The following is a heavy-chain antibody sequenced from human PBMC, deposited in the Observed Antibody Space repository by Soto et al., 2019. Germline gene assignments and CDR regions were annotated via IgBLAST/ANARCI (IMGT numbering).Heavy chain of an antibody. V-gene: IGHV3-15*01. CDR3: TTESGMWIQLSSI. CDR1: GFTFSNAW. J-gene: IGHJ4*02. Sequence: EVQLVESGGGLVKPGGSLRLSCAASGFTFSNAWMSWVRQAPGKGLEWVGRIKSKTDGGTTDYAAPVKGRFTISRDDSKNTLYLQMNSLKTEDTAVYYCTTESGMWIQLSSIWGQGTLVTVSS. D-gene: IGHD5-18*01. CDR2: IKSKTDGGTT.